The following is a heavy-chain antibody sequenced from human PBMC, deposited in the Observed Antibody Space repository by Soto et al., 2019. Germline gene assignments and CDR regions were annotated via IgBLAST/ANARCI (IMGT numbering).Heavy chain of an antibody. D-gene: IGHD6-19*01. V-gene: IGHV1-18*01. CDR2: ISTYNGNT. J-gene: IGHJ1*01. CDR1: GYMFTSYG. Sequence: QVQLVQSGAEVKKPGASIKVSCKASGYMFTSYGINWVRQAPGQGPEWMGWISTYNGNTNYAQKHQGRVTMTTDTXXSTAYMELKTLRSDDTAVYYCATDLGIAVAGLFQDWGQGTLVIVSS. CDR3: ATDLGIAVAGLFQD.